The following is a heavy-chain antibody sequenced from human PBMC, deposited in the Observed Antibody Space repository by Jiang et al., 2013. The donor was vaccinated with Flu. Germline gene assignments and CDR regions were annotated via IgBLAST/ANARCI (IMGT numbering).Heavy chain of an antibody. V-gene: IGHV2-5*02. D-gene: IGHD3-22*01. CDR3: ARGRRSISGYYFDY. CDR2: IYWDDDK. J-gene: IGHJ4*01. CDR1: GFSLNTNGVA. Sequence: KPTQTLTLTCSFSGFSLNTNGVAVGWVRQPPGKALEWLAVIYWDDDKRYSPSLESRLTITKDTSKNQVSPYNDQQWTLWTQSTYYCARGRRSISGYYFDYLGP.